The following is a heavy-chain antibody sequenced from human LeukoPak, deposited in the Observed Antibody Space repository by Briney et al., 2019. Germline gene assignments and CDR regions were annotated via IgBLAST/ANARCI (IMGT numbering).Heavy chain of an antibody. J-gene: IGHJ4*02. V-gene: IGHV3-23*01. CDR1: GFTFSTYG. D-gene: IGHD6-13*01. CDR2: IGGVGDTT. CDR3: AKYLGGRIAAAHY. Sequence: PGGSLRLSCAASGFTFSTYGMSWVRQAPGKGLEWVSSIGGVGDTTYYAGSVRGRFTISKDNSKNTLYLQMNSLRAEDTAVYYCAKYLGGRIAAAHYWGQGTLVTVSS.